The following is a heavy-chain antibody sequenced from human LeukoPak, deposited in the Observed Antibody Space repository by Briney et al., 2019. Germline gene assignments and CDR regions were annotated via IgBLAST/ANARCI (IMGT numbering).Heavy chain of an antibody. Sequence: GASVKVSCKASGYTFTSYGISWVRQAPGQGLEWMGWISAYNGNTNYAQKLQGSVTMTTDTSTSTAYMELRSLRSDDTAVYYCARDSRRQMPGVLEWLPYDYWGQGTLVTVSS. J-gene: IGHJ4*02. D-gene: IGHD3-3*01. V-gene: IGHV1-18*01. CDR3: ARDSRRQMPGVLEWLPYDY. CDR1: GYTFTSYG. CDR2: ISAYNGNT.